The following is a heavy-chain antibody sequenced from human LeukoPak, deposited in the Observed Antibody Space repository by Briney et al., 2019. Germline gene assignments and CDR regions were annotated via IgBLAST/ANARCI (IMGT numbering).Heavy chain of an antibody. J-gene: IGHJ4*02. V-gene: IGHV1-46*01. CDR1: GYTFTDYW. D-gene: IGHD6-19*01. CDR3: AREKERGAVPGPCDY. CDR2: TNPRGGNS. Sequence: ASVKVSCKASGYTFTDYWMHWVRQAPGQGLEWMGMTNPRGGNSYYAQKFQGSVTMTRDTFTSTVYMELSNLRSEDTAVYYCAREKERGAVPGPCDYWGQGTLVTVSS.